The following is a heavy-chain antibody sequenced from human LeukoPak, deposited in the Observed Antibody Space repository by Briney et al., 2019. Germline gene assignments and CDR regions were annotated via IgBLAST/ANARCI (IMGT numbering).Heavy chain of an antibody. J-gene: IGHJ4*02. CDR3: AKDQGGDFARFFDY. CDR2: IRYDGSNK. D-gene: IGHD3-9*01. CDR1: GFTFSSYG. V-gene: IGHV3-30*02. Sequence: GGSLRLSCAASGFTFSSYGMHWVRQAPGKGLEWVAFIRYDGSNKYYADSVKGRFTISRDNSKNTLYLQMNSLRAEDTAVYYCAKDQGGDFARFFDYWGQGTLVTVSS.